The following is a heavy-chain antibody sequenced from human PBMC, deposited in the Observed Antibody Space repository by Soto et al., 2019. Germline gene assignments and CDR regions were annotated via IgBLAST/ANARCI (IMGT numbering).Heavy chain of an antibody. J-gene: IGHJ4*02. CDR3: ARDTDGLHY. V-gene: IGHV3-74*01. Sequence: EVLLVESGGGLVQPGGSLRLSCAASGLIFSNSKMHWVRQAPGKGLEWVSRINTDGCLTDYADSVKGRVTVSRDNPKSTLYLQMNSLRVEDTAVYYCARDTDGLHYWGQGTLVTVSS. CDR1: GLIFSNSK. CDR2: INTDGCLT.